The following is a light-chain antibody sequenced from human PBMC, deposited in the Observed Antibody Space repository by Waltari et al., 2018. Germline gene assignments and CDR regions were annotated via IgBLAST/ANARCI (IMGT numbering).Light chain of an antibody. CDR3: SSYASSSTLV. J-gene: IGLJ1*01. CDR2: EVS. CDR1: SSDVGDYNY. Sequence: QSALTQPASVSGSPGQSITISCPGISSDVGDYNYVSWYQQHPGKAPKLMIFEVSNRPSWVANRFSGSKAGNTASLTISGLQAEDEADYYCSSYASSSTLVFATGTKVTVL. V-gene: IGLV2-14*01.